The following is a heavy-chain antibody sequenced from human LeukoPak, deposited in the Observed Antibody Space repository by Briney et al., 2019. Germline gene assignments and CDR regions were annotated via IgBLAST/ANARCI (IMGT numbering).Heavy chain of an antibody. CDR2: ISYDGSNK. CDR1: GFTFSSYA. CDR3: ARDPMYCSSTSCYYYYGMDV. V-gene: IGHV3-30-3*01. Sequence: GGSLRLSCAASGFTFSSYAMHWVRQAPGKGLEWVAVISYDGSNKYYADSVKGRFTISRDNSKNTLYLQMNSLRTEDTAVYYCARDPMYCSSTSCYYYYGMDVWGQGTTVTVSS. D-gene: IGHD2-2*01. J-gene: IGHJ6*02.